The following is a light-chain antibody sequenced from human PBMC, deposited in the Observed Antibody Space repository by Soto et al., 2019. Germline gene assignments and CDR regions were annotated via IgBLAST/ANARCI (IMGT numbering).Light chain of an antibody. Sequence: EIVLTQSPGTLSSSPGERATLSCRASQSVSSSYFAWYQQKPGQAPRLLIYAASSRATGIPDRFSGSGSGTDFTLTISRLEPEDFAVYYCQQHGSTSWTFGQGTRVEI. CDR3: QQHGSTSWT. J-gene: IGKJ1*01. CDR1: QSVSSSY. CDR2: AAS. V-gene: IGKV3-20*01.